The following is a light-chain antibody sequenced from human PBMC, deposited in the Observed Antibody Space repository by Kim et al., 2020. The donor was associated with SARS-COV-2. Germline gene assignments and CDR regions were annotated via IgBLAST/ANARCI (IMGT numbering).Light chain of an antibody. V-gene: IGLV2-18*02. J-gene: IGLJ2*01. CDR2: DVS. CDR1: SSDVGSYNR. CDR3: SSYTSSSTLI. Sequence: QSALTQPPSVSGSPGQSVTISCTGTSSDVGSYNRVSWYQQPPGTAPKLIIYDVSDRPSGVPHRFSGSKSGNTASLTISWLQTEDEADYYCSSYTSSSTLIFGGGTKVTVL.